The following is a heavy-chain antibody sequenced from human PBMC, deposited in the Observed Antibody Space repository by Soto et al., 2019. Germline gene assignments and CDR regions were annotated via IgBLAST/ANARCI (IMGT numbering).Heavy chain of an antibody. D-gene: IGHD3-16*01. V-gene: IGHV1-46*02. CDR2: IHPSGDTK. Sequence: QVQLVQSGAEVKEPGASVKVSCKASGYTFQNYHMHWVRQAPGQGLEWMGIIHPSGDTKTYAQKFQGRLGMTRDTPTTTAYMELSSLTSEDTAVYFCARDLWGPWTVDYWGQGTLVTVSS. J-gene: IGHJ4*02. CDR3: ARDLWGPWTVDY. CDR1: GYTFQNYH.